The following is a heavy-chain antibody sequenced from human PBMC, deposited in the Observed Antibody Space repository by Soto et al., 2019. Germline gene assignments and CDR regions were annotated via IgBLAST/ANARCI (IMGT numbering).Heavy chain of an antibody. Sequence: QVPLVESGGGVVQPGRSLRLSCAASGFTFSSYGMLWVRQAPGKGLEWVAVISKDGSVKYYADSVKGRFTISRDNSQNTLYLQMNSLGAEDTAVYYCTGEVASGYWGQGTLVTVSS. CDR2: ISKDGSVK. D-gene: IGHD2-8*02. V-gene: IGHV3-30*03. CDR3: TGEVASGY. CDR1: GFTFSSYG. J-gene: IGHJ4*02.